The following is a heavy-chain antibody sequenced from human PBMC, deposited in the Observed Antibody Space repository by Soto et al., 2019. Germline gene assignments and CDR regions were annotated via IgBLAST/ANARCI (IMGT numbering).Heavy chain of an antibody. CDR1: GYTFTSYA. J-gene: IGHJ4*02. Sequence: GASVTVSCKASGYTFTSYAMHWVRQAPGQRLEWMGWINAGNGNTKYSQKFQGRVTITRDTSASTAYMELGSLRSEDTAVYYCARGPGYSSSWYVCFDYWGQGTLVTVSS. V-gene: IGHV1-3*01. D-gene: IGHD6-13*01. CDR3: ARGPGYSSSWYVCFDY. CDR2: INAGNGNT.